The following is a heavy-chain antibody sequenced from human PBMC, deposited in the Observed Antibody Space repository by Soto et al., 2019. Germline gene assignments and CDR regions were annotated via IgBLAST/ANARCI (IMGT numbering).Heavy chain of an antibody. V-gene: IGHV1-46*01. CDR1: GFTFTRYY. Sequence: QVQLVQSGAEVKKPGASVKLSCKASGFTFTRYYIHWLRQAPGQGLEWMGTINPSGVTTSYAQKFQGRVTMTRDTSTSTVYMDLSSLRSEDTAVYFCARDGWFGELPVFDYWGQGTLVTVSS. D-gene: IGHD3-10*01. CDR3: ARDGWFGELPVFDY. J-gene: IGHJ4*02. CDR2: INPSGVTT.